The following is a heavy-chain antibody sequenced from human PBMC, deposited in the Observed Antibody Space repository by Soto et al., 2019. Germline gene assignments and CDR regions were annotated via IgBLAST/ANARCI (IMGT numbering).Heavy chain of an antibody. Sequence: SVKVSCKASGGTFSSYAISWVRQAPGQGLEWMGGIIPIFGTSNYAQKFQGSVTITADESTRTAYMELSSLRSEDTDVYYCPRDLPRHYASSGYYPDWFDPWGQGTMVTV. J-gene: IGHJ5*02. D-gene: IGHD3-22*01. CDR2: IIPIFGTS. CDR3: PRDLPRHYASSGYYPDWFDP. V-gene: IGHV1-69*01. CDR1: GGTFSSYA.